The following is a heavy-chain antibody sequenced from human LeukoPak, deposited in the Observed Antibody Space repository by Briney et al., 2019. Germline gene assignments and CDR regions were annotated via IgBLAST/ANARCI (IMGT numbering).Heavy chain of an antibody. Sequence: PGGSLRLSCAASGLTFENYGISWVRQAPGKGLEWVAGINWNGGTTLYADSVKGRFTISRDNAKNSLNLQMNSLRAEDTALYYCARGIDDGDNWFDSWGQGTLVTVSS. V-gene: IGHV3-20*04. J-gene: IGHJ5*01. CDR2: INWNGGTT. D-gene: IGHD1-1*01. CDR3: ARGIDDGDNWFDS. CDR1: GLTFENYG.